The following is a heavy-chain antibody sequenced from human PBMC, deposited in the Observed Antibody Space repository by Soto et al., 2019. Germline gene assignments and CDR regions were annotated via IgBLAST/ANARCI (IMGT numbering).Heavy chain of an antibody. CDR2: INPNSGGT. CDR1: GYTFTGYY. D-gene: IGHD3-10*01. V-gene: IGHV1-2*02. J-gene: IGHJ6*01. Sequence: GASVKVSCKASGYTFTGYYMHWVRQAPGQGLEWMGWINPNSGGTNYAQKFQGRVTMTRDTSISTAYMELSRLRSDDTAVYYCARYMVRGGGGYYGMEVWGQGTTGTVCS. CDR3: ARYMVRGGGGYYGMEV.